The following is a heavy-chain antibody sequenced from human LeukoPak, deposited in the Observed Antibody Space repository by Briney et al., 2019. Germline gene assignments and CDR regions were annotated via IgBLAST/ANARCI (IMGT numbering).Heavy chain of an antibody. Sequence: GASVKVSCKASGYTFTRHYMNWVRQAPGQGLEWMGKINPSSGDTGYAQKFRGRVTMTRDTSTSTVYMELTSLRSEDTAVYYCARDGLYCTNGVCSSDIWGQGTLVTVSS. CDR2: INPSSGDT. J-gene: IGHJ3*02. D-gene: IGHD2-8*01. CDR3: ARDGLYCTNGVCSSDI. V-gene: IGHV1-46*01. CDR1: GYTFTRHY.